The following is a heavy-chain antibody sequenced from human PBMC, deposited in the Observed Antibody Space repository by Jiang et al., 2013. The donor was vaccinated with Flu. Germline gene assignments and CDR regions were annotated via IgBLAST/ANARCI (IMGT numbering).Heavy chain of an antibody. CDR1: GGSINSYY. Sequence: GSGLVKPSETLSLTCTVSGGSINSYYWSWIRQPPGKGLEWIGYIYYRGSTDYNPSLKGRVTISLDTPKNQLSLKLTSVTASDTAIFYCARHSPDFWSGYFLFDYWGQGTLVTVSS. J-gene: IGHJ4*02. CDR3: ARHSPDFWSGYFLFDY. D-gene: IGHD3-3*01. V-gene: IGHV4-59*08. CDR2: IYYRGST.